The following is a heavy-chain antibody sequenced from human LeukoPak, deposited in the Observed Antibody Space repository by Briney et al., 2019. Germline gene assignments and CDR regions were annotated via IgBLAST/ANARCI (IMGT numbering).Heavy chain of an antibody. D-gene: IGHD2-15*01. CDR1: GYTFTGYY. CDR2: INPNSGGT. V-gene: IGHV1-2*02. J-gene: IGHJ5*02. CDR3: ARGSCSGGSCYSVHNWFDP. Sequence: GASVQVSCKPSGYTFTGYYMHWVRQAPGQGLECMGWINPNSGGTNYAQKFQGRVTMTRDTSISTAYMELSRLRSDDTAVYYCARGSCSGGSCYSVHNWFDPWGQGTLVTVSS.